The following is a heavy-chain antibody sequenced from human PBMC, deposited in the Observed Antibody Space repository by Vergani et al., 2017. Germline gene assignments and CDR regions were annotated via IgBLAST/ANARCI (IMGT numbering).Heavy chain of an antibody. V-gene: IGHV1-46*01. J-gene: IGHJ4*02. Sequence: QVQLVQSGAEVKKPGASVKVSCKASGYTFTSYYMHWVRQAPGQGLEWMGIINPSGGSTSYAQKFQGRVTMTRDTSTSTVYMELGSLRPEDTAVYYCARDRGMVRGVIGRLYDYWGQGTLVTVSS. CDR2: INPSGGST. CDR1: GYTFTSYY. CDR3: ARDRGMVRGVIGRLYDY. D-gene: IGHD3-10*01.